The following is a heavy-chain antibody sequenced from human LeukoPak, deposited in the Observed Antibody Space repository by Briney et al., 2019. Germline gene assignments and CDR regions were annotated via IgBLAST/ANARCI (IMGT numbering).Heavy chain of an antibody. CDR2: ISGGGAPI. D-gene: IGHD3-22*01. CDR1: GITFSKVW. CDR3: VRDYRDSSGDHQHFDY. Sequence: GGSLRLSCAASGITFSKVWMSWVRQAPGKGLEWLSYISGGGAPIYYADSVKGRFTISRDNAKNSLYLQMSSLRAEDTAVYYCVRDYRDSSGDHQHFDYWGQGALVTVSS. V-gene: IGHV3-11*04. J-gene: IGHJ4*02.